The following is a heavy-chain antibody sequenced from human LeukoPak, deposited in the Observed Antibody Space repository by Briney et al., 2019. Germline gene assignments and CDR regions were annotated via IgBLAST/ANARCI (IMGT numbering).Heavy chain of an antibody. CDR2: ISGSGGST. CDR1: GFTFSSYA. J-gene: IGHJ4*02. Sequence: GGSLILSCAASGFTFSSYAMSWVRPAPGKGLEWVSAISGSGGSTYYADSVKGRFTISRDNSKNTLYLQVNSLRAEDTAVYYCAKDRTGGIAVAGTDYWGQGTLVTVSS. V-gene: IGHV3-23*01. D-gene: IGHD6-19*01. CDR3: AKDRTGGIAVAGTDY.